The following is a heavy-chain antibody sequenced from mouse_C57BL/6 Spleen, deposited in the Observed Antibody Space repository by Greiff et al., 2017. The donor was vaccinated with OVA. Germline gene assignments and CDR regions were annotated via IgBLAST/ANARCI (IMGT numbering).Heavy chain of an antibody. Sequence: EVKLVESGGGLVKPGGSLKLSCAASGFTFSDYGMHWVRQAPEKGLEWVAYISSGSSTIYYADTVKGRFTISRDNAKNTLFLQMTSLRSEDTAMYYCAGNYYGSSYFDYGGQGTTLTVSS. D-gene: IGHD1-1*01. CDR1: GFTFSDYG. CDR3: AGNYYGSSYFDY. J-gene: IGHJ2*01. CDR2: ISSGSSTI. V-gene: IGHV5-17*01.